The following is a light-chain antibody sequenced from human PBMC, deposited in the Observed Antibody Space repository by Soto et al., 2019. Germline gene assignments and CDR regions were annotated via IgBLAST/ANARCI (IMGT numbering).Light chain of an antibody. V-gene: IGKV1-39*01. CDR3: QQSYSIPRP. J-gene: IGKJ5*01. CDR2: AAS. Sequence: DIQMTQSPSSLSASVGDRVTITCRASQSISSYLNWYQQKPRKAPQALINAASTLHSGVPSRFSGSGSGTDFTLTISSLQPEEFATYYCQQSYSIPRPFGQGTRLQIK. CDR1: QSISSY.